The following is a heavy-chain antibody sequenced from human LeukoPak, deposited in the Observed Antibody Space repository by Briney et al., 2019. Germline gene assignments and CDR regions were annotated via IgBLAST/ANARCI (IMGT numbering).Heavy chain of an antibody. CDR2: MNPNSGNT. Sequence: ASVKVSCKASGYTFTSYDINWVRQATGQGLEWMGWMNPNSGNTGYAQKFQGRVTITRNTSISTAYMELSSLKASDTAMYYCARQDLQGYSYGYNYWGQGTLVTVSS. J-gene: IGHJ4*02. V-gene: IGHV1-8*03. CDR3: ARQDLQGYSYGYNY. D-gene: IGHD5-18*01. CDR1: GYTFTSYD.